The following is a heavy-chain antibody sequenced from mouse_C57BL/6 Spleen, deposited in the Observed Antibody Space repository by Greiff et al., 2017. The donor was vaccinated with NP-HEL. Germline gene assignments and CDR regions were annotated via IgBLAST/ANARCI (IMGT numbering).Heavy chain of an antibody. J-gene: IGHJ2*01. D-gene: IGHD1-1*01. Sequence: EVKVEESGGGLVQPGGSMKLSCVASGFTFSNYWMNWVRQSPEKGLEWVAQIRLKSDNYATHYAESVKGRFTISRDDSKSSVYLQMNNLRAEDTGIYYCTTDYGSSPFDYWGQGTTLTVSS. CDR1: GFTFSNYW. CDR3: TTDYGSSPFDY. CDR2: IRLKSDNYAT. V-gene: IGHV6-3*01.